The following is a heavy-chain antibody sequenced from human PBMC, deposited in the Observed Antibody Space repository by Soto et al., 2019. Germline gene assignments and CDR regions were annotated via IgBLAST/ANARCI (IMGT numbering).Heavy chain of an antibody. Sequence: EVQLVESGGGLVQPGGSLRLSCAASGFTVSSKYMSWVRQAPGKGLEWVSLIQSGGPTYYADSVKSRFTISRETSENTVHLQIVSLRAEDTAVYHCAMDDVLCDGGRCYGVPLDVGGKGTTVTVSS. D-gene: IGHD2-15*01. J-gene: IGHJ6*04. V-gene: IGHV3-66*01. CDR2: IQSGGPT. CDR3: AMDDVLCDGGRCYGVPLDV. CDR1: GFTVSSKY.